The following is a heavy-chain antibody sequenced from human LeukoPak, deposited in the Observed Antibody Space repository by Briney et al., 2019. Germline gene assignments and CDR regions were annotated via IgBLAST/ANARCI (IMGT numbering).Heavy chain of an antibody. CDR2: ISGSGGST. CDR1: GFTFSSYA. V-gene: IGHV3-23*01. CDR3: AMPLGYCSGGSCYSPFDY. J-gene: IGHJ4*02. D-gene: IGHD2-15*01. Sequence: GGSLRLSCAASGFTFSSYAMSWVRQAPGKGLEWVSAISGSGGSTYYADSVKGRFTISRDNSKNTLYLQMNSLRAEDTAVYYCAMPLGYCSGGSCYSPFDYWVQGTLVTVSS.